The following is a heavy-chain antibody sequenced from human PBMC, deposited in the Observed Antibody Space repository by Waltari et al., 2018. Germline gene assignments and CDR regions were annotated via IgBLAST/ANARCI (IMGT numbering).Heavy chain of an antibody. J-gene: IGHJ3*02. Sequence: QVQLQESGPGLVKPSETLSLTCTVSAGSISPYYWSWIRQTPGKGLEWIGYVYYSGTTHYSPSLRSRVSISVDTSKNQFSLRLSSVTAGDTAVYYWARGPVYGDYGGSGVFDMWGQGTVVTVSS. CDR3: ARGPVYGDYGGSGVFDM. V-gene: IGHV4-59*01. CDR1: AGSISPYY. CDR2: VYYSGTT. D-gene: IGHD4-17*01.